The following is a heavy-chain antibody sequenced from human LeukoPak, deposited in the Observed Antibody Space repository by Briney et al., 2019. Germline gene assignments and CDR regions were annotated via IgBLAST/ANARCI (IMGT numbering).Heavy chain of an antibody. J-gene: IGHJ4*02. D-gene: IGHD3-3*01. CDR2: IYSSGST. Sequence: SETLSLTCTVSGGSISSSSYYWGWIRQPPGKGLEWIGSIYSSGSTYYNPSLKSRVTISVDTSKNQFSLKRSSVTAADTAVYYCATNEWSGYYFEYWGQGTLVPVSS. V-gene: IGHV4-39*01. CDR1: GGSISSSSYY. CDR3: ATNEWSGYYFEY.